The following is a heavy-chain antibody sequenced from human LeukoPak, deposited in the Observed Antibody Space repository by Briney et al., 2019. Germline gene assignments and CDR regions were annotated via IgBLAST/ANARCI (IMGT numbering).Heavy chain of an antibody. V-gene: IGHV4-39*07. Sequence: PSETLSLTCTVSGGSISSSSYYWGWIRQPPGKGREWMGSIYYSGSTYYNPSLKSRVTISVDTSKNQFSLKLSSVTAADTAVYYCARDVVGGDYYYMDVWGKGTTVTVSS. CDR2: IYYSGST. CDR3: ARDVVGGDYYYMDV. D-gene: IGHD3-10*01. J-gene: IGHJ6*03. CDR1: GGSISSSSYY.